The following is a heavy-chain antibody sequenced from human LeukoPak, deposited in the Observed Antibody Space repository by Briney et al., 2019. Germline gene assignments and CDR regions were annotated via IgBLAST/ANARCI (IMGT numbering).Heavy chain of an antibody. CDR1: GFTVSSNY. CDR3: ARVMEQQLNDAFDI. D-gene: IGHD6-13*01. Sequence: PGGSLRLSCAASGFTVSSNYMSWVRQAPGKGLEGVSVIYSGGSTYYANSAKGKFTISRDNSKNTLYLQMNSLRAEDTAVYYCARVMEQQLNDAFDIWGQGTMVTVSS. V-gene: IGHV3-66*01. CDR2: IYSGGST. J-gene: IGHJ3*02.